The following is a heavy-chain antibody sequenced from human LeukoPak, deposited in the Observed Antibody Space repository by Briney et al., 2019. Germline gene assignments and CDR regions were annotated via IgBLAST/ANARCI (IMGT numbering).Heavy chain of an antibody. J-gene: IGHJ4*02. D-gene: IGHD6-6*01. CDR2: ISYSGNT. Sequence: SETLSLTCTVSGGSISSSRYYWGWIRQPPGQGLEWIGSISYSGNTYYNPSLKSQVTISVDTSKNQFSLKLISVTAADTAVYYCADLYSGSGGNYWGQGTLVTVSS. CDR3: ADLYSGSGGNY. CDR1: GGSISSSRYY. V-gene: IGHV4-39*01.